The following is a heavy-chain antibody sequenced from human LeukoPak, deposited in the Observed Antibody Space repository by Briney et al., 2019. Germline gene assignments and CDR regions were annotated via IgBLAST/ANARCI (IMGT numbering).Heavy chain of an antibody. CDR3: AKDHGTGGYFDY. CDR1: GFTFSSYG. D-gene: IGHD1-26*01. Sequence: GGSLRLSCAASGFTFSSYGMHWVRQAPGKGLEWVAVISYDGSNKYYADSVKGRFTISRDNSKNTLYLQMNSLRAEDTAVYYCAKDHGTGGYFDYWGQGTLVTVSS. J-gene: IGHJ4*02. V-gene: IGHV3-30*18. CDR2: ISYDGSNK.